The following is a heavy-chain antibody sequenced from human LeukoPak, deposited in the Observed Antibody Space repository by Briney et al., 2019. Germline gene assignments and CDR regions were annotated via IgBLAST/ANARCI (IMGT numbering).Heavy chain of an antibody. CDR1: GFTFSSYG. J-gene: IGHJ4*02. CDR3: AKDRAITEYQLLQGDY. Sequence: PGGSLRLSCAASGFTFSSYGMHWVRQAPGKGLEWVAVISYDGSNKYYADSVKGRFTISRDNSKNTLYLQMNSLRAEDTAVYYCAKDRAITEYQLLQGDYWGQGTLVTISS. CDR2: ISYDGSNK. V-gene: IGHV3-30*18. D-gene: IGHD2-2*01.